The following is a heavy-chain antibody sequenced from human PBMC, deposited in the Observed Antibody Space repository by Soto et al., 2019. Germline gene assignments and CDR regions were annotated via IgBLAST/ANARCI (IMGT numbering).Heavy chain of an antibody. CDR1: GGTFSSYA. V-gene: IGHV1-69*13. CDR2: VIPIFGTA. Sequence: SVKVSCKASGGTFSSYAISWVRQAPGQGLEWMGGVIPIFGTANYAQKFQGRVTITADESTSTAYMELSSLRSEDTAVYYCARDYHCDGSVDQYYFDYWGQGTLVTVSS. J-gene: IGHJ4*02. CDR3: ARDYHCDGSVDQYYFDY. D-gene: IGHD3-10*01.